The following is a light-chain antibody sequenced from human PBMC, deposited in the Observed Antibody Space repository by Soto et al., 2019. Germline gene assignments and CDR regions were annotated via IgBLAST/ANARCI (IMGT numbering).Light chain of an antibody. CDR2: GAS. V-gene: IGKV1-5*01. Sequence: DIQMTQSPPTLSASVGDRVTITWRASQSIRNYLAWYQQMPGKAPKLLIYGASSLQSGVPSRFSGSGSGTEFTLTISSLQPDDFATYFCQHHNSYSQTFGQGTKVEIK. CDR3: QHHNSYSQT. CDR1: QSIRNY. J-gene: IGKJ1*01.